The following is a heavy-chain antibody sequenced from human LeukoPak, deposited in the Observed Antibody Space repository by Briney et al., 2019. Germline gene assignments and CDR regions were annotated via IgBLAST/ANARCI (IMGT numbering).Heavy chain of an antibody. J-gene: IGHJ4*02. CDR2: IYNNGKT. D-gene: IGHD4-17*01. CDR3: ARGPYGDHADGFDF. CDR1: GGSMNRFY. Sequence: PSETLSLICTVSGGSMNRFYWSWIRQSPGKGLEWIGYIYNNGKTNYKASLRSRVSISVNSSKNQFSLKMTSVTGADTAVYFCARGPYGDHADGFDFWGQGALVTVSS. V-gene: IGHV4-59*13.